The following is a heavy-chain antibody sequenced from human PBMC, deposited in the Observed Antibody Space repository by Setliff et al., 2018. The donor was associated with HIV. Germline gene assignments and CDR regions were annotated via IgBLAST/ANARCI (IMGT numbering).Heavy chain of an antibody. CDR3: SRLVVGFSGTSAYMNV. CDR2: ISRNSGKI. D-gene: IGHD1-26*01. Sequence: LRLSCAASGFTFDDYAMHWVRQAPGKGLEWVSGISRNSGKITYAASVQGRFTISRDNAKNSLYLQMNSLRAEDTALYYCSRLVVGFSGTSAYMNVWGRGTTVTVSS. CDR1: GFTFDDYA. V-gene: IGHV3-9*01. J-gene: IGHJ6*03.